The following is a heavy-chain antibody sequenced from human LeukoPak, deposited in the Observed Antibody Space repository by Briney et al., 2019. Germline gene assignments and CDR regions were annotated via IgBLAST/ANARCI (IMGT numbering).Heavy chain of an antibody. D-gene: IGHD2-2*01. Sequence: ASVKVSCKASGGTFISYAISWVRQAPGQGLEWMGGIIPIFGTANYAQKFQGRVTITADESTSTAYMELSSLRSEDTAVYYCARVSDIVVVPAAIDYYYMDVWGKGTTVTVSS. CDR2: IIPIFGTA. CDR1: GGTFISYA. J-gene: IGHJ6*03. CDR3: ARVSDIVVVPAAIDYYYMDV. V-gene: IGHV1-69*13.